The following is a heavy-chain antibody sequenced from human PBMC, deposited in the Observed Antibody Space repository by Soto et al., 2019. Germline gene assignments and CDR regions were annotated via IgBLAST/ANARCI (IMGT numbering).Heavy chain of an antibody. Sequence: PSETLSLTCTVSGGSISSDDYYWSWIRQHPGKGLEWIGYIYYSGSTYSNPSLKSRVTISVDTSKNQFSLKLTSVTAADTAVYYCARGDKYPLPDYWGQGTLVTVSS. CDR2: IYYSGST. V-gene: IGHV4-31*03. D-gene: IGHD2-2*02. CDR1: GGSISSDDYY. CDR3: ARGDKYPLPDY. J-gene: IGHJ4*02.